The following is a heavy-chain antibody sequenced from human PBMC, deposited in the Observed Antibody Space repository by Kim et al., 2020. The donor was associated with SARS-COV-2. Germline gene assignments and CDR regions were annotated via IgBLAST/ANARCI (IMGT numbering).Heavy chain of an antibody. V-gene: IGHV4-34*01. CDR3: ASIPYYYYGMDV. J-gene: IGHJ6*02. Sequence: STPSLTGRVTISVDTSKNQVSLKLSSVTAAYTAVYYCASIPYYYYGMDVWGQGTTVTVSS.